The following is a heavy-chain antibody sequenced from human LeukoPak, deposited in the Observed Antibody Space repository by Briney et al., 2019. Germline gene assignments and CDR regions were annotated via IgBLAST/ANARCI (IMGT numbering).Heavy chain of an antibody. V-gene: IGHV3-21*01. Sequence: GGSLRLSCAASGFTFSSYSMNWVRQAPGKGLEWVSSISSSSSYIYYADSVKGRFTISRDNAKNSLYLQINILRAEDTAVYYCARLIRSITMVRGVSYYYYMDVWGKGTTVTASS. CDR2: ISSSSSYI. CDR3: ARLIRSITMVRGVSYYYYMDV. CDR1: GFTFSSYS. D-gene: IGHD3-10*01. J-gene: IGHJ6*03.